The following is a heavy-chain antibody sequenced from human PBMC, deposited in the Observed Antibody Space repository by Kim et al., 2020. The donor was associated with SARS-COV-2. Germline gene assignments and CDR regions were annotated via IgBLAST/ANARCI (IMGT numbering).Heavy chain of an antibody. J-gene: IGHJ6*03. CDR3: ASEVIYHSSGSDYYYYYM. CDR1: GGSISSYY. V-gene: IGHV4-59*01. Sequence: SETLSLTCTVSGGSISSYYWSWIRQPPGKGLEWIGYIYYSGSTNYNPSLKSRVTISVDTSKNQFSLKLSSVTAAATAVYYCASEVIYHSSGSDYYYYYM. CDR2: IYYSGST. D-gene: IGHD6-19*01.